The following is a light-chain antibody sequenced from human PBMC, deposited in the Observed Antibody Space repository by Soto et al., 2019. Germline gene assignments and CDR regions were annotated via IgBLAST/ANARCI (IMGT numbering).Light chain of an antibody. Sequence: QSALIQPASVSGSPGQSITISCAGTSSDVGAYDSVAWYQHNPSKAPQLLIYNVRSRPSGVSSRFSGSKSGNTASLSLSGLLPEDEADYYCCSYTTSSTLVFGTGTKVTVL. V-gene: IGLV2-14*01. CDR3: CSYTTSSTLV. J-gene: IGLJ1*01. CDR1: SSDVGAYDS. CDR2: NVR.